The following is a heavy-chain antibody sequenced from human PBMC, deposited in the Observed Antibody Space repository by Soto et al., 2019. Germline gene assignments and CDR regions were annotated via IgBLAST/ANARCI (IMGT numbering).Heavy chain of an antibody. CDR2: ITTSDDIT. D-gene: IGHD3-3*01. V-gene: IGHV3-23*01. CDR3: TKGDSSGYFDPSSGYSTPDH. Sequence: EVQLFESGGGLVDPGDSLRLSCAASGFIFKDFAMSWVRQAPGKGLEWVSTITTSDDITYSADYVTGRFTISRDNSANTLFLQMSSLRGDDTATYYCTKGDSSGYFDPSSGYSTPDHWGQGTLVTVSS. J-gene: IGHJ5*02. CDR1: GFIFKDFA.